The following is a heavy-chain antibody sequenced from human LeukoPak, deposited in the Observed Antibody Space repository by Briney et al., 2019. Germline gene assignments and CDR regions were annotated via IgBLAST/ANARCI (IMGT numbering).Heavy chain of an antibody. D-gene: IGHD2-15*01. J-gene: IGHJ4*02. CDR1: GFAFSNYG. CDR3: ARTYGSGSLDY. Sequence: GGTLRLFCAASGFAFSNYGMNWVRQAPGKGLEWISYISGRGEAIFYADSVQGRFNISRDNAKNSIDLQMNGLTAEDTAVYYCARTYGSGSLDYGGQGTLVTVSS. CDR2: ISGRGEAI. V-gene: IGHV3-48*01.